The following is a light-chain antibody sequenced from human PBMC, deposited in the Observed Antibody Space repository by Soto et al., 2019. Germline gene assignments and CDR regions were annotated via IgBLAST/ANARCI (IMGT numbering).Light chain of an antibody. J-gene: IGKJ1*01. V-gene: IGKV1-39*01. CDR3: KQSHTFPRT. CDR1: QSIRSY. Sequence: DIQMTQSPSSLSASVGDRVTITCRASQSIRSYLSWYQQNPGKAPKLLIHAASNLQSGVPSRFSGSGSGTDFTLSICILQPEDSAMYYCKQSHTFPRTFGQGIKVDI. CDR2: AAS.